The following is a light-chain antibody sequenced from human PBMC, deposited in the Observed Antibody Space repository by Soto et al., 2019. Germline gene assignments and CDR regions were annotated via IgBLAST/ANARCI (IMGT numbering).Light chain of an antibody. CDR2: EGS. V-gene: IGLV2-23*01. J-gene: IGLJ1*01. CDR3: CSYAGSSTLV. CDR1: NNVVGSSNL. Sequence: SVLTQPASVSGSPGQSITISCTRTNNVVGSSNLVSWYQQHPGKAPKLMIYEGSKRPSGVSNRFSGSRSGNTASLTISGLQAEDEADYYCCSYAGSSTLVFGTGTKVTV.